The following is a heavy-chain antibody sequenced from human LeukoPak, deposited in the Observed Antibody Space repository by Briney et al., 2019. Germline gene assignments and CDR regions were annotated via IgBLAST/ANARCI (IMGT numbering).Heavy chain of an antibody. CDR1: GFTFSSYS. V-gene: IGHV4-39*07. Sequence: GSLRLSCAASGFTFSSYSMNWVRQAPGKGLEWIGSIYYSGSTYYNPSLKSRVTISVDTSKNQFSLKLSSVTAADTAVYYCERGGSGSYWGGDAFDIWGQGTMVTVSS. D-gene: IGHD1-26*01. CDR3: ERGGSGSYWGGDAFDI. J-gene: IGHJ3*02. CDR2: IYYSGST.